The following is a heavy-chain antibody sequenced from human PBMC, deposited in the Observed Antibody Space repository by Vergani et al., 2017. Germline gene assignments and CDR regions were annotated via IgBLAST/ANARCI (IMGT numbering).Heavy chain of an antibody. V-gene: IGHV3-23*01. Sequence: EVQLLESGGGLVQPGGSLRLSCAASGFIFNHYAMNWVRQAPGKGLEWVSGISGSGGSTYYAGSVKGRFTISRDSSKNTLYLQMNSLSAGDTAVYYCAKANPRNSGYDYLYYYHAMDVWGQGTTVTVSS. CDR2: ISGSGGST. CDR3: AKANPRNSGYDYLYYYHAMDV. CDR1: GFIFNHYA. D-gene: IGHD5-12*01. J-gene: IGHJ6*02.